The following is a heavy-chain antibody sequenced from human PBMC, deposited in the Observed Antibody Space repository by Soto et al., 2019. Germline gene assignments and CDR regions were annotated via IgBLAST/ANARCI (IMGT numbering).Heavy chain of an antibody. D-gene: IGHD3-9*01. CDR2: ISAYNGNT. CDR1: GYTITSYG. J-gene: IGHJ4*02. V-gene: IGHV1-18*01. Sequence: APVKVSCKASGYTITSYGISWVRQATGKGLEWMGWISAYNGNTNYAQKLQGRVTMTTDTSTSTAYMELRSLRSDDTAVYYCARDFKDFDWNIREFDYWGQGTLVTVSS. CDR3: ARDFKDFDWNIREFDY.